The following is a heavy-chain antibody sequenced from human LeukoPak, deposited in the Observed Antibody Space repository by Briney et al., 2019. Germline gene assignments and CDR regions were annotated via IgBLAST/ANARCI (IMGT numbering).Heavy chain of an antibody. J-gene: IGHJ6*03. D-gene: IGHD2-2*01. CDR2: IKEDGSEK. CDR3: ARGYCSSTSCPYYYYMDV. V-gene: IGHV3-7*01. CDR1: GFTFSSYW. Sequence: GGSLRLSCAASGFTFSSYWMSWVRQAPGKRLEWVANIKEDGSEKYYVDSVKGRFTISRDNAKNSLYLQMNSLRAEDTAVYYCARGYCSSTSCPYYYYMDVWGKGTTVTVSS.